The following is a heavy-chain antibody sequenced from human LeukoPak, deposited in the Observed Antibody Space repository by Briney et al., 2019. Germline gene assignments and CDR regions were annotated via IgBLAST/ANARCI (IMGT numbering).Heavy chain of an antibody. V-gene: IGHV1-18*01. Sequence: ASVKVSCKASGYTFTSYGISWVRQAPGQGLEWMGWISAYNGNTNYAQKLQGRVTMTTDTSTSTAYMELRSLRSDDTAVYYCARDYYDSSGYYPYWYFDLWGRGTLVTVSS. CDR1: GYTFTSYG. J-gene: IGHJ2*01. CDR2: ISAYNGNT. CDR3: ARDYYDSSGYYPYWYFDL. D-gene: IGHD3-22*01.